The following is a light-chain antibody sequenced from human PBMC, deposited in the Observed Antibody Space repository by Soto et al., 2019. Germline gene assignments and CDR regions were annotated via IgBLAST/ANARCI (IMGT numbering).Light chain of an antibody. J-gene: IGKJ1*01. CDR1: QSISSW. V-gene: IGKV1-5*01. Sequence: DIQMTQSPATLSASVGDRVTNTCRASQSISSWLAWYQQKPGKVPKLLIDDASSLESGVPSRFSGSGSGTEFTLTISSLQPDDFATYYCQQYNTYPWTFGQGTKVEIK. CDR2: DAS. CDR3: QQYNTYPWT.